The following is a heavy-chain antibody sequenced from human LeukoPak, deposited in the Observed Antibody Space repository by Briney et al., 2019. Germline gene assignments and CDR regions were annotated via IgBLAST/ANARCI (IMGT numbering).Heavy chain of an antibody. Sequence: GGSLRLSCAASGFTFSSYWMSWVRQAPGKGLEWVANIKQDGSGKYYEDSVKGRFTTSRDNAKNSLYLQMNSLRAEDTAVYYCARDRMAAAGPYYFDYWGQGTLVTVSS. J-gene: IGHJ4*02. CDR2: IKQDGSGK. V-gene: IGHV3-7*01. CDR1: GFTFSSYW. D-gene: IGHD6-13*01. CDR3: ARDRMAAAGPYYFDY.